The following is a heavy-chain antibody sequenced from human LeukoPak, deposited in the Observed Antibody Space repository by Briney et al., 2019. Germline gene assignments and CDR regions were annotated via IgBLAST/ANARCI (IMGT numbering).Heavy chain of an antibody. V-gene: IGHV3-30*02. D-gene: IGHD6-19*01. Sequence: GGSLRLSCAASGFTFSSYGMHWVRQAPGKGLEWVAFIRYDGSNKYYADSVKGRFTISRDNSKNTLYLQMNSLRAGDTAVYYCAKDSEQWLVSAFDIWGQGTMVTVSS. CDR2: IRYDGSNK. J-gene: IGHJ3*02. CDR3: AKDSEQWLVSAFDI. CDR1: GFTFSSYG.